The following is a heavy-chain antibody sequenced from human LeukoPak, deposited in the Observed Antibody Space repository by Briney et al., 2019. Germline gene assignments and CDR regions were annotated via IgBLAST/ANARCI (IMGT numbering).Heavy chain of an antibody. CDR3: ARNDRDGYNYVAAY. V-gene: IGHV2-70*11. D-gene: IGHD5-24*01. J-gene: IGHJ4*02. CDR1: GFSLTTNGMC. CDR2: IDWDDDK. Sequence: SGPTLVNPTQTLTLTCTFSGFSLTTNGMCVSWIRQPPGKALEWLTRIDWDDDKYYSTSLKTRLTISKDTSKNQVVLTMTNMDPVDTATYYCARNDRDGYNYVAAYWGQGTLVTVSS.